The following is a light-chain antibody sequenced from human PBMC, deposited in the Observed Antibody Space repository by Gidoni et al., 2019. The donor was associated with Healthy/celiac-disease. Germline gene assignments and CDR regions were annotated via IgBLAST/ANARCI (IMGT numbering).Light chain of an antibody. CDR2: DAS. V-gene: IGKV3-11*01. Sequence: EIVLTQSPATLSLSPGERATPSCRASQSVSSYLAWYQQKPGQAPRLLIYDASNRATGIPARFSGSGSGTDFTLTISSLEPEDFAVYYCQQRSNVGLTFGGXTKVEIK. CDR3: QQRSNVGLT. CDR1: QSVSSY. J-gene: IGKJ4*01.